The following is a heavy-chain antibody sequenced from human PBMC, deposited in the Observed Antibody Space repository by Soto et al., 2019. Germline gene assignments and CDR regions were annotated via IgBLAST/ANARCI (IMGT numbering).Heavy chain of an antibody. CDR1: GGTFSSYT. J-gene: IGHJ6*02. CDR3: ARHIRVPAAAYYYYYGMDV. V-gene: IGHV1-69*02. CDR2: IIPILGIA. D-gene: IGHD2-2*01. Sequence: SVKVSCEAPGGTFSSYTISCVRQAPGQGLEWMGRIIPILGIANYAQKFQGRVTITADKSTSTAYMELSSLRSEDTAVYYCARHIRVPAAAYYYYYGMDVWGQGTTVTVSS.